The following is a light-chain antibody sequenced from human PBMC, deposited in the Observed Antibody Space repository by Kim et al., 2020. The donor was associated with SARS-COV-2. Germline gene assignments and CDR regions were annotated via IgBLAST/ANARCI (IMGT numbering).Light chain of an antibody. CDR3: QRGLT. CDR2: GAS. CDR1: TSVSGH. J-gene: IGKJ4*01. Sequence: TPAVYPGVRAPLSSSASTSVSGHLVWYQQKPGQAPRLLIYGASTRATGVPVRFSGSGSGTEFTLTISSLQSEDFAVYYCQRGLTFGGGTKVDIK. V-gene: IGKV3-15*01.